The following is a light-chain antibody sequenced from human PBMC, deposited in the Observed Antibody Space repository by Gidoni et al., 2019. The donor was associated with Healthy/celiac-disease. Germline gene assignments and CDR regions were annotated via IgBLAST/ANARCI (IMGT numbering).Light chain of an antibody. CDR1: QSASSY. CDR3: QQRSNWPPLT. CDR2: DAA. V-gene: IGKV3-11*01. Sequence: EIVLTQSPATLSLSPGERATLSCRASQSASSYLAWYQQKPGQAPRLLIYDAANRATGIPARFSGSGSGTDFTLTISSREPEDYAVYYCQQRSNWPPLTFXGXTKVEIK. J-gene: IGKJ4*01.